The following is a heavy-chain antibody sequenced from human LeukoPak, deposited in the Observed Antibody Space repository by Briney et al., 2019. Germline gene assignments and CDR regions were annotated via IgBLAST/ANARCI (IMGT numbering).Heavy chain of an antibody. CDR2: ISGSGGST. J-gene: IGHJ3*02. CDR3: ARAIAGTTLAVDI. V-gene: IGHV3-23*01. Sequence: GGSLRLSCAASGFTFSSYAMSWVRQAPGKGLEWVSAISGSGGSTYYADSVKGRFTISRDNAKNSLFLQMNSLRDEDTAVYYCARAIAGTTLAVDIWGQGTMVTVSS. CDR1: GFTFSSYA. D-gene: IGHD1-26*01.